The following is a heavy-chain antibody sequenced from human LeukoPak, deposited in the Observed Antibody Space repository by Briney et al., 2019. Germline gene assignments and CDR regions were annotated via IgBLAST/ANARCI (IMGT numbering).Heavy chain of an antibody. Sequence: PGGSLRLSCAASGFTFINYWMSWVRQAPGKGLEWVANIKQDGSEKYYVDSVKGRFTISRDNAKNSLYLQMNSLRAEDTAVYYCARDRGVQLWCDFDYWGQGTLATVSS. CDR1: GFTFINYW. V-gene: IGHV3-7*01. CDR2: IKQDGSEK. CDR3: ARDRGVQLWCDFDY. D-gene: IGHD5-18*01. J-gene: IGHJ4*02.